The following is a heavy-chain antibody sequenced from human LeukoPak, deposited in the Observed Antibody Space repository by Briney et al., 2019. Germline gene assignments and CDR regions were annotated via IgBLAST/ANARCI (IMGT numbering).Heavy chain of an antibody. Sequence: GGSMRLSWAASGFTFSSYGMQWVRQAPGKGLEWVAVIWYHGSNKYYAESVKGRFTIPRDNSKNKLYLQKSSQRAEDTAVYYCARDYGENTVPQGAFDIWGQGTMVSVSS. J-gene: IGHJ3*02. D-gene: IGHD4-17*01. CDR3: ARDYGENTVPQGAFDI. V-gene: IGHV3-33*01. CDR1: GFTFSSYG. CDR2: IWYHGSNK.